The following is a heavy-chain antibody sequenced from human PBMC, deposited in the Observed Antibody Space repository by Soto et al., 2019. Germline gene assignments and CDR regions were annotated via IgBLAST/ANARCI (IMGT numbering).Heavy chain of an antibody. J-gene: IGHJ4*02. D-gene: IGHD5-12*01. Sequence: QITLKESGPTLVKPTQTLTLTCTFSGFSLSNDAVDVAWIRQPPGEALEWLALIFWDDDKRYNPSLSSRLTVSKDTSKNEVVLTMTNMDPVDTGTYYCAHRRPVYRFFEDWGQGIPVTVSS. V-gene: IGHV2-5*02. CDR3: AHRRPVYRFFED. CDR1: GFSLSNDAVD. CDR2: IFWDDDK.